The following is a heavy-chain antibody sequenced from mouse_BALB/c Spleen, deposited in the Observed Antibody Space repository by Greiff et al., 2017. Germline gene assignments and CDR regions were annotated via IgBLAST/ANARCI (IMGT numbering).Heavy chain of an antibody. D-gene: IGHD2-4*01. CDR3: VRDEYDYDKGFAY. V-gene: IGHV2-9-2*01. J-gene: IGHJ3*01. Sequence: VQLVESGPGLVAPSQCLSISCTVSGFSLTSYDISWVRQPPGKGLEWLGVIWTGGGTNYNSAFMSRLSISKDNSKNQIFLKLISLQTDDTAVYYSVRDEYDYDKGFAYWGQGTLVTVSA. CDR1: GFSLTSYD. CDR2: IWTGGGT.